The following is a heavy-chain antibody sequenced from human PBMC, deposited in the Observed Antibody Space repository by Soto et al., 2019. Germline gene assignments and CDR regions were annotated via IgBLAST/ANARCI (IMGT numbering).Heavy chain of an antibody. D-gene: IGHD4-17*01. CDR1: GFTFSSYG. CDR3: ARTNPATDYGDYAEYFQH. CDR2: IWYDGSNK. J-gene: IGHJ1*01. Sequence: GGSLRLSCAASGFTFSSYGMHWVRQAPGKGLEWVAVIWYDGSNKYYADSVKGRFTISRDNSKNTLYLQMNSLRAEDTAVYYCARTNPATDYGDYAEYFQHWGQGTLVTVSS. V-gene: IGHV3-33*01.